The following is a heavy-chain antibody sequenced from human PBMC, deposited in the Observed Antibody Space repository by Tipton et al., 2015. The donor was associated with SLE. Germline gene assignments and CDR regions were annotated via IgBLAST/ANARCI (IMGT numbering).Heavy chain of an antibody. CDR2: ISYDGRHT. D-gene: IGHD2-2*01. CDR3: AKGLHEVVAAVPDR. Sequence: SLRLSCAASGFTFSDYAMHWVRQAPGKGLEWVAVISYDGRHTDYSDSVKGRFTISRDNSKNTLYLQMNSLRGEDTAVYYCAKGLHEVVAAVPDRWGQGTLVTVSS. V-gene: IGHV3-30*04. CDR1: GFTFSDYA. J-gene: IGHJ5*02.